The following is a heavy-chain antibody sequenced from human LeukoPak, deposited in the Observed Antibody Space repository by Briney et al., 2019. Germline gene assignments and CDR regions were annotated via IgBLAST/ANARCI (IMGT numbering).Heavy chain of an antibody. CDR1: GGSVSRSPYY. Sequence: SETLSLTCTVSGGSVSRSPYYWGWIRQPPGKGLEWIGNIYYSGSTYYNPSLKSRVTISVDTSKNQFSLKLSSVSAADTAVYYCARVFVWFGEATHFDYWGQGTLVTVSS. CDR3: ARVFVWFGEATHFDY. V-gene: IGHV4-39*07. CDR2: IYYSGST. J-gene: IGHJ4*02. D-gene: IGHD3-10*01.